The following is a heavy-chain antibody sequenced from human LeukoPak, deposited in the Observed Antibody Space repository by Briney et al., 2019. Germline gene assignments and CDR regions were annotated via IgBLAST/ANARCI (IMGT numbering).Heavy chain of an antibody. CDR3: ARSYYDSSGPYDV. V-gene: IGHV4-34*01. D-gene: IGHD3-22*01. Sequence: PSETLSLTCAVYGGSLSGYYWSWIRQPPGKGLEWIGEINYSGDANCNPSLKSRVTISVDTSNNQFSLKLTSVTAADTAVYYCARSYYDSSGPYDVWGEGTTVTVSS. CDR1: GGSLSGYY. CDR2: INYSGDA. J-gene: IGHJ6*04.